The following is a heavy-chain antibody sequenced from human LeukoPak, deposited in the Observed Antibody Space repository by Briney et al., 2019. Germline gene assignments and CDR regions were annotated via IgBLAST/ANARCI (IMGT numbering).Heavy chain of an antibody. V-gene: IGHV3-23*01. Sequence: PGGSLRLSCAGSGFTFNSYAMSWVRRAPRKGLEWVSTIMIGGDGKHYADSVKGRFTISRDRSESTLYLQMNGLRADDTAVYYCVRAAPRDCSPASCSLFDTWGQGTLVTVSS. CDR2: IMIGGDGK. CDR3: VRAAPRDCSPASCSLFDT. D-gene: IGHD2-2*01. J-gene: IGHJ4*02. CDR1: GFTFNSYA.